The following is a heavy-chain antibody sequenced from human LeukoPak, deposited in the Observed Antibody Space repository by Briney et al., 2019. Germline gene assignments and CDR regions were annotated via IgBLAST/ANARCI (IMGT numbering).Heavy chain of an antibody. CDR2: IYPGDSDT. D-gene: IGHD3-10*01. J-gene: IGHJ3*02. V-gene: IGHV5-51*01. CDR3: ARLYSYYGSGSYYNDAFDI. Sequence: GASLQISCKGSGSIFTSYWIGWVRPLPGKGLEWMGIIYPGDSDTRYSPSFQGQVTISADKSISTAYLQWSSLKASDTAMYYCARLYSYYGSGSYYNDAFDIWGQGTMVTVSS. CDR1: GSIFTSYW.